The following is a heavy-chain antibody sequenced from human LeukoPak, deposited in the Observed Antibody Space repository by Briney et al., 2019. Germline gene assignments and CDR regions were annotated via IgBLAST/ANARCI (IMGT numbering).Heavy chain of an antibody. Sequence: TGGSLRLSCAASGFTFSSYAMSWVRQAPGKGLEWVSSITSSGDATFYADSVKDHFTISRDNSRSTLYLQMSRLRVEDTAVYYCAKDRPNYHESNGHYYRLNGDSWGQGTLVTVSS. J-gene: IGHJ5*01. CDR2: ITSSGDAT. V-gene: IGHV3-23*01. D-gene: IGHD3-22*01. CDR3: AKDRPNYHESNGHYYRLNGDS. CDR1: GFTFSSYA.